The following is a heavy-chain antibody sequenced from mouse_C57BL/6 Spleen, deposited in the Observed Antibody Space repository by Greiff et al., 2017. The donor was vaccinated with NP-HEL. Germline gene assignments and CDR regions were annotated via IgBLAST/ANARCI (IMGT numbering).Heavy chain of an antibody. CDR2: IDPSDSST. CDR1: GYTFTSYW. J-gene: IGHJ2*01. Sequence: VQLQQPGAELVRPGTSVKLSCKASGYTFTSYWMHWVQQRPGQGLEWIGVIDPSDSSTNYNQKLKGKATLTVDTSSSTADMQLSSLTSEDTAVYYCARHYYGSSPVAYWGQGTTLTVSS. V-gene: IGHV1-59*01. D-gene: IGHD1-1*01. CDR3: ARHYYGSSPVAY.